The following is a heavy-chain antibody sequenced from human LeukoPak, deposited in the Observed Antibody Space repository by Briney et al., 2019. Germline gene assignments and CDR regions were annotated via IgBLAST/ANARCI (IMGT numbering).Heavy chain of an antibody. CDR3: ARDQGTSGDYGGLDY. V-gene: IGHV4-39*07. D-gene: IGHD4-17*01. Sequence: SETLSLTCTVSGGSISSSSYYGGWIRQPPGKGLEWIGSIYYSGSTYYNPSLKSRVTISVDTSKNQFSLKLSSVTAADTAVYYCARDQGTSGDYGGLDYWGQGTLVTVSS. CDR2: IYYSGST. CDR1: GGSISSSSYY. J-gene: IGHJ4*02.